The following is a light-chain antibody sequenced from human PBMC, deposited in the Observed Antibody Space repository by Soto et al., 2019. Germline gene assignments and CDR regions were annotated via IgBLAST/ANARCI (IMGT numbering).Light chain of an antibody. CDR1: SSDVGGYNY. CDR2: EVS. CDR3: NSYTSKSTGV. J-gene: IGLJ1*01. V-gene: IGLV2-14*01. Sequence: QSVLTQPASVSGSPGQSITISCTGTSSDVGGYNYVSWYQQHPGKAPKLIYEVSNRPSGVSNRFSGSKSGNTASLTISGLQAEDEADYYCNSYTSKSTGVFGTGTKLTVL.